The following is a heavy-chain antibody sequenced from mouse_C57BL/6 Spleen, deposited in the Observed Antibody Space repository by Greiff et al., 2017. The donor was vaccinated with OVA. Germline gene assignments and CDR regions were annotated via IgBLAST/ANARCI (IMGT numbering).Heavy chain of an antibody. CDR2: IHPNSGST. D-gene: IGHD4-1*01. V-gene: IGHV1-64*01. Sequence: QVQLQQPGAELVKPGASVKLSCKASGYTFTSYWMHWVKQRPGQGLEWIGMIHPNSGSTNYNEKFKSKATLTVDKSSSTAYMQLSSLTSEDSAVYYCARAGTVLAYWGQGTLVTVSA. CDR1: GYTFTSYW. CDR3: ARAGTVLAY. J-gene: IGHJ3*01.